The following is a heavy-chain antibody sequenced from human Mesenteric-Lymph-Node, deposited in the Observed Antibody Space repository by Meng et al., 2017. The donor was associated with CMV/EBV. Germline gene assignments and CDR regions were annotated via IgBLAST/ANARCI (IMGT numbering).Heavy chain of an antibody. Sequence: GESLKISCAASGFTVSRSYLSWVRRAPGKGLEWVSVIYSGGSTYYADSVKGRFTISRDNSKNTLYLQMNSLGAEDTAVYYCARGYSRGFDPWGQGTLVTVSS. D-gene: IGHD3-22*01. V-gene: IGHV3-53*01. J-gene: IGHJ5*02. CDR3: ARGYSRGFDP. CDR2: IYSGGST. CDR1: GFTVSRSY.